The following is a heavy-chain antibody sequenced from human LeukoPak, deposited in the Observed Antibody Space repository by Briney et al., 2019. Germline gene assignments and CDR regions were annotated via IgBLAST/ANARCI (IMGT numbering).Heavy chain of an antibody. V-gene: IGHV3-66*01. CDR3: ARVDYGDAPFYFDY. J-gene: IGHJ4*02. CDR1: GFTVSSNY. Sequence: PGGSLRLSCAAPGFTVSSNYMSWVRQAPGKGLEWVSVIYSGGSTYCADSVKGRFTISRDNSKNTLYLQMNSLRAEDTAVYYCARVDYGDAPFYFDYWGQGTLVTVSS. CDR2: IYSGGST. D-gene: IGHD4-17*01.